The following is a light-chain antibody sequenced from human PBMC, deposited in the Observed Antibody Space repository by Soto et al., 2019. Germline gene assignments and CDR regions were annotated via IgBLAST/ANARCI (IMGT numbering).Light chain of an antibody. CDR3: AAWDDSLNGLV. Sequence: QSVLTQPPSASGTPGQRLTISCSGSSSNIGSNTVTWYQQLPGTAPKVLIHSNDRRPSGVPDRFSGSKSGASASLAISGLLCDDEADYYCAAWDDSLNGLVFGGGTKRTVL. CDR1: SSNIGSNT. CDR2: SND. J-gene: IGLJ2*01. V-gene: IGLV1-44*01.